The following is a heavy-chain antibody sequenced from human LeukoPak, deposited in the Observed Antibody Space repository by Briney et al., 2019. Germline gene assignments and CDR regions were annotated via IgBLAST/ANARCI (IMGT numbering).Heavy chain of an antibody. Sequence: SETLSLTCAVSGGPISSGGYSWSWIRQPPAKGLEWIGYIYYSGSTYYNPSLKSRVTISVDTSKNQFSLKVSSVTAADTAVYYCARMYGGNWVIDYWGQGTLVTVSS. J-gene: IGHJ4*02. CDR1: GGPISSGGYS. CDR3: ARMYGGNWVIDY. CDR2: IYYSGST. V-gene: IGHV4-30-4*07. D-gene: IGHD4-23*01.